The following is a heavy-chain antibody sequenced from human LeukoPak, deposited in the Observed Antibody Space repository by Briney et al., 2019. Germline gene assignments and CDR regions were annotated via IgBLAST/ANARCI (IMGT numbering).Heavy chain of an antibody. D-gene: IGHD1-26*01. CDR3: ASSGWELLYGY. CDR1: GDSISRGGDH. Sequence: SETLSLTCTVSGDSISRGGDHWSWIRQHPGKGLEWIGYIYYSGSTHYNPSLKSRVTISVDTSKNQFSLKLSSVTAADTAVYYCASSGWELLYGYWGQGTLVTVSS. CDR2: IYYSGST. V-gene: IGHV4-31*03. J-gene: IGHJ4*02.